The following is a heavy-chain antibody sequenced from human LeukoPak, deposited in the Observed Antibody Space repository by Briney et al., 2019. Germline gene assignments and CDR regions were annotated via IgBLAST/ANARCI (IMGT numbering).Heavy chain of an antibody. CDR3: ARGFLLLGELFYFDY. D-gene: IGHD3-10*01. Sequence: GGSLRLSCAASGFTFSSYWMHWVRQAPGKGLVWVSRINTDGSSTSYADSVKGRFTISRDNAKNTLYLQMNSLRAEDTAVYYCARGFLLLGELFYFDYWGQGTLVTVSS. V-gene: IGHV3-74*01. CDR1: GFTFSSYW. J-gene: IGHJ4*02. CDR2: INTDGSST.